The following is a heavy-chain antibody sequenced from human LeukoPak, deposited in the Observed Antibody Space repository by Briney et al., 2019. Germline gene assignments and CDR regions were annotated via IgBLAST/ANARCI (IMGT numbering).Heavy chain of an antibody. V-gene: IGHV1-2*02. J-gene: IGHJ4*02. Sequence: VASVKVSCKASGYTFTGYFVHWVRQAPGQGLEWMGWINPNSGGTNYAQKFQGRVTMTRDTSISTAYMELSRLRSDDTAVYYCARGPLNDYGDYGFDYWGQGTLVTVSS. CDR2: INPNSGGT. CDR3: ARGPLNDYGDYGFDY. D-gene: IGHD4-17*01. CDR1: GYTFTGYF.